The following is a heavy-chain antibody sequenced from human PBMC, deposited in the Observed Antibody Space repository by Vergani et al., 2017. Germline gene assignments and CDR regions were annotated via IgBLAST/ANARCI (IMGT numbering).Heavy chain of an antibody. CDR2: IDHTGRP. D-gene: IGHD4-11*01. V-gene: IGHV4-34*01. CDR1: GWSFTRYH. Sequence: QVQLQQWGGGLLKPSETLSLTCVVNGWSFTRYHWTWIRQSPGEGLEWVGDIDHTGRPDYNPSLKSRLTMSVEKSRNQFSLTLNSVTATDTAIYFCARVNTETNGHLYYYYYMDVWGQGTAVTVS. J-gene: IGHJ6*03. CDR3: ARVNTETNGHLYYYYYMDV.